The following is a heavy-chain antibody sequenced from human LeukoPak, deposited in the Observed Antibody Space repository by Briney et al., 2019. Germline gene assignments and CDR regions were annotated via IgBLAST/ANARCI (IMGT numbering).Heavy chain of an antibody. D-gene: IGHD2-15*01. V-gene: IGHV3-23*01. CDR3: AKALPIYYFDY. CDR1: GLTVSSNY. CDR2: ITGIVGST. Sequence: PGGSLRLSCAASGLTVSSNYMSWVRQAPGKGLEWVSAITGIVGSTYYADSVKGRFTISRDNSKNTLYLQMNSLRAEDTAVYYCAKALPIYYFDYWGQGTLVTVS. J-gene: IGHJ4*02.